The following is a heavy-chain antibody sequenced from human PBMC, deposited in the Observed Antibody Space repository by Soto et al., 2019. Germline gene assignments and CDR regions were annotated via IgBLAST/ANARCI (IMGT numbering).Heavy chain of an antibody. Sequence: SETLSLTCAVYGGSFSGYYWSWIRQPPGKGLEWIGEINHSGSTNYNPSLKSRVTISVDTSKNQFSLKLSSVTAADTAVYYCARQSYIVATIYGYYYYGMDVWGQGTTVTVSS. CDR1: GGSFSGYY. CDR3: ARQSYIVATIYGYYYYGMDV. D-gene: IGHD5-12*01. V-gene: IGHV4-34*01. CDR2: INHSGST. J-gene: IGHJ6*02.